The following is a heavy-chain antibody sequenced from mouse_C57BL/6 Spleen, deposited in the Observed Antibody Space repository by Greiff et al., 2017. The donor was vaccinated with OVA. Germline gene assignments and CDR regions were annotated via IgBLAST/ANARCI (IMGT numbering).Heavy chain of an antibody. Sequence: VQLQQSGPELVKPGASVKISCKASGYTFTDYYMNWVKQSHGKSLEWIGDINPNNGGTSYNQKFKGKATLTVDTSSSTAYMELRSLTSEDSAVYDCARRGSSPYYYAMDYWGQGTSVTVSS. CDR2: INPNNGGT. J-gene: IGHJ4*01. V-gene: IGHV1-26*01. CDR1: GYTFTDYY. CDR3: ARRGSSPYYYAMDY. D-gene: IGHD1-1*01.